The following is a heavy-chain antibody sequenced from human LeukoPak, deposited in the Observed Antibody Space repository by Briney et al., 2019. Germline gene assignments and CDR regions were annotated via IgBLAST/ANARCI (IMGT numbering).Heavy chain of an antibody. D-gene: IGHD3-10*01. CDR1: GYTFTGYY. CDR3: ARRERSLVRPFDI. Sequence: ASVKVSCKASGYTFTGYYMHWVRQAPGQGLEWMGWINPNSGGTNYAQKFQGRVTMTRDTSISTAYMELSRLRSDDTAVYYCARRERSLVRPFDIWGQGTMVTVSS. CDR2: INPNSGGT. V-gene: IGHV1-2*02. J-gene: IGHJ3*02.